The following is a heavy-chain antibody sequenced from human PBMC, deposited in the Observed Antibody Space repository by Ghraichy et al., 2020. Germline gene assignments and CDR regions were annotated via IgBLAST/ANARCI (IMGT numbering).Heavy chain of an antibody. D-gene: IGHD4-23*01. CDR2: ITSSSSTI. CDR1: GFTFSGYS. CDR3: ARGSKVVRFYYYDGMDV. V-gene: IGHV3-48*02. J-gene: IGHJ6*02. Sequence: GGSLRLSCVGSGFTFSGYSMNWVRQSPGKGLEWVSYITSSSSTIFYADSVKGRFTISRDNAQNSLYLQMNSLRDEDTAEYYCARGSKVVRFYYYDGMDVWGQGTTGTVSS.